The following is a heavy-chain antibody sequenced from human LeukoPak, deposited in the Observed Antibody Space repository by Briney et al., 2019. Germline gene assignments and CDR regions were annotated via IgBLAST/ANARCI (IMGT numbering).Heavy chain of an antibody. Sequence: ASVKVSCKASGYTFTGYYMHWVRQAPGRGLEWMGWMNPKSGGTNYAQKFQGRVTMTRDTSISTAYMELSRLRSDDTAVYYCARAASIKYSSGWIYFDYWGQGTLVTVSS. CDR2: MNPKSGGT. CDR3: ARAASIKYSSGWIYFDY. V-gene: IGHV1-2*02. J-gene: IGHJ4*02. CDR1: GYTFTGYY. D-gene: IGHD6-19*01.